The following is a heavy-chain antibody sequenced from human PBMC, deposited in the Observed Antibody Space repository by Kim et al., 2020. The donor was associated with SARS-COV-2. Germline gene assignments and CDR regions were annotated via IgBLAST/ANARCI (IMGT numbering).Heavy chain of an antibody. Sequence: YAQKFQGRVTITADESTSTAYMELSSLRSEDTAVYYCASGVVGAPYYFDYWGQGTLVTVSS. J-gene: IGHJ4*02. V-gene: IGHV1-69*01. CDR3: ASGVVGAPYYFDY. D-gene: IGHD1-26*01.